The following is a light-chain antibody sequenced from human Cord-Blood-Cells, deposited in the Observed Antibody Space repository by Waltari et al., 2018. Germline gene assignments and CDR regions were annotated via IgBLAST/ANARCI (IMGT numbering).Light chain of an antibody. Sequence: QSALTQPASVSGSPGQSITISCTGPSSDVGSYNLVSWYHQHQGKAPKRMIYEGSKRPAGVSNRFSGSKSGNTASLTSSGLQAEDEADYYCCSYAGSVVFGGGTKLTVL. V-gene: IGLV2-23*01. CDR3: CSYAGSVV. J-gene: IGLJ2*01. CDR2: EGS. CDR1: SSDVGSYNL.